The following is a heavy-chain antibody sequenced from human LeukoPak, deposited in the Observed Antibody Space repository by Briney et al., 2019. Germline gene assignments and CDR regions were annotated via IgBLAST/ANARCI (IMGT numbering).Heavy chain of an antibody. CDR2: IYHSGST. J-gene: IGHJ4*02. D-gene: IGHD2-2*01. CDR3: ARGEEEVPAAGFDY. V-gene: IGHV4-38-2*02. Sequence: PSETLSLTCTVSGYSISSGYYWGWIRQPPGKGLEWIGSIYHSGSTYYNPSLKSRVTISVDTSKNQFSLKLSSVTAADTAVYYCARGEEEVPAAGFDYWGQGTLVTVSS. CDR1: GYSISSGYY.